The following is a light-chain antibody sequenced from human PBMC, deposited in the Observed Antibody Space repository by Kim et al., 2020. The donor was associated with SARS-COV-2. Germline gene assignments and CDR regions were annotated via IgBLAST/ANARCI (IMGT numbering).Light chain of an antibody. CDR1: QYIGSW. J-gene: IGKJ4*01. CDR2: AAS. V-gene: IGKV1-12*01. CDR3: QKANSFPLD. Sequence: ASVGDRATIACRASQYIGSWLAWYQQKPGKAPKLLISAASSLQSGVPSRFRGSGSGTDFTLTISSLPPEDFATYFCQKANSFPLDFGGGTKVDIK.